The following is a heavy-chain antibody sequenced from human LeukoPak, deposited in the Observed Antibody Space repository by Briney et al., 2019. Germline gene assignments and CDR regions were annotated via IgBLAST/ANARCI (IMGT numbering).Heavy chain of an antibody. D-gene: IGHD2-15*01. J-gene: IGHJ4*02. Sequence: GGSLRLSCAVSGFTFEDYGMSWVRQGPGKGLQWVSAISYDGGATYVADSVKGRFTISRDNSQNTLYLQMNSLRAEDTALYYCAKLLGSSATGYWCQGTLVTVSS. CDR2: ISYDGGAT. CDR3: AKLLGSSATGY. CDR1: GFTFEDYG. V-gene: IGHV3-23*01.